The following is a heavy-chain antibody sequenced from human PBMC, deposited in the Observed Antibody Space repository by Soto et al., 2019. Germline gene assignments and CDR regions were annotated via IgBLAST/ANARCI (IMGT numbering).Heavy chain of an antibody. V-gene: IGHV5-51*01. D-gene: IGHD2-15*01. Sequence: EVQLVQSGAEVKKSGQSLKISCRASGYTFTTSWIAWVRQMPGRGLEWMGFIYPGDSDTRYNPSFQGQVTISADKSINTAYIQWSSLKASDSATYYCVRQGEYCSGDNCYTDFWGQGTLVSVSS. CDR1: GYTFTTSW. CDR2: IYPGDSDT. CDR3: VRQGEYCSGDNCYTDF. J-gene: IGHJ4*02.